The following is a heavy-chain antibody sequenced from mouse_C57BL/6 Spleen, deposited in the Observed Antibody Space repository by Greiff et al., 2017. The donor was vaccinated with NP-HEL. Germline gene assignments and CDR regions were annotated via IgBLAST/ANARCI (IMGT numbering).Heavy chain of an antibody. CDR2: IYPGDGDT. D-gene: IGHD1-1*01. J-gene: IGHJ3*01. V-gene: IGHV1-82*01. Sequence: QVQLQQSGPELVKPGASVKISCKASGYAFSSSWMNWVKQRPGKGLEWIGRIYPGDGDTNYNGKFKGKATLTADKSSSTAYMQLSSLTSADSAVYFCVCDRIYGSSPAWFAYWGQETLVTVSA. CDR3: VCDRIYGSSPAWFAY. CDR1: GYAFSSSW.